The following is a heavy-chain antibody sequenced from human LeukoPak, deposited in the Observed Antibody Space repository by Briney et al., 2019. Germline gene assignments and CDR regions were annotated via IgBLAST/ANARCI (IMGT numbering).Heavy chain of an antibody. V-gene: IGHV3-30-3*01. CDR1: GFTFSSYA. CDR3: GRLARNAWYAVDY. CDR2: ISYDGGNR. Sequence: PGGSLRLSCAASGFTFSSYAMHWVRQAPGKGLEWVAVISYDGGNRYYADSVKGRFTISRDNSKTTLYLQRNSLRGEDTAVYYCGRLARNAWYAVDYWGQGTLVTVSS. J-gene: IGHJ4*02. D-gene: IGHD6-19*01.